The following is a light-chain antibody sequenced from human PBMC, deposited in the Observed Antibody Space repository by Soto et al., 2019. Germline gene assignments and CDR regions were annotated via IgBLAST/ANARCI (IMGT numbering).Light chain of an antibody. CDR1: QSVGSY. CDR2: DAS. Sequence: EIVLTQSPATLSLSPGERATLSCRASQSVGSYLAWYQQKPGQAPRLLIYDASNRATGIPARFSGSGSGTDFILTISTLDPEDFAVYYCQQRSSWPLTFGGGTKGEIK. CDR3: QQRSSWPLT. J-gene: IGKJ4*01. V-gene: IGKV3-11*01.